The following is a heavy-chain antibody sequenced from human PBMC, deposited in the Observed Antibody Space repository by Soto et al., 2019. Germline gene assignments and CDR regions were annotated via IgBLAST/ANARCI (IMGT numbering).Heavy chain of an antibody. CDR1: GFTLSSYA. V-gene: IGHV3-23*01. Sequence: GGSLRLSCAVSGFTLSSYAMSWVRQAPGKGLEWVSSISGDGITTYDADSVKGRLTISRDNSKNTLYLQMNSLRAEDTAVYYCAKDRGVYCSGGSCYRKNAFDIWGQGTMVTVSS. D-gene: IGHD2-15*01. J-gene: IGHJ3*02. CDR2: ISGDGITT. CDR3: AKDRGVYCSGGSCYRKNAFDI.